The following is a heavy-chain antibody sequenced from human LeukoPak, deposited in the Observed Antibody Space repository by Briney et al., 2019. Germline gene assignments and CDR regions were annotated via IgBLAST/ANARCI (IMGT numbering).Heavy chain of an antibody. D-gene: IGHD2-21*01. J-gene: IGHJ4*02. Sequence: SVKVSCKASGYTFTSYYMHWVRQAPGQGPEWMGRILPILGIANYAQKFQGRVTITADKSTSTAYMELSSLRSEDTAVYYCAREGPSSSILWWFDYWGQGTLVTVSS. CDR3: AREGPSSSILWWFDY. V-gene: IGHV1-69*04. CDR1: GYTFTSYY. CDR2: ILPILGIA.